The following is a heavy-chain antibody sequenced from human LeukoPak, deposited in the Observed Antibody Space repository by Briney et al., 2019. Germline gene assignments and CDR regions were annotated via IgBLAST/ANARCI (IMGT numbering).Heavy chain of an antibody. D-gene: IGHD6-19*01. CDR1: GYTFTSYG. CDR3: ARDPTVPYSSGVDFDY. V-gene: IGHV1-18*01. J-gene: IGHJ4*02. CDR2: ISAYNGNT. Sequence: ASVKVSCKASGYTFTSYGISWVRQAPGQGLEWMGWISAYNGNTNYAQKLQGRVTMTTDTSTSTAYMELRSLRSDDTAVYYCARDPTVPYSSGVDFDYWGQGTLVTVSS.